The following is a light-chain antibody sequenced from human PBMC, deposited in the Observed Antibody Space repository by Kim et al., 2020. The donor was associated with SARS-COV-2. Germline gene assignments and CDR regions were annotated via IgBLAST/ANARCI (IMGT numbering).Light chain of an antibody. V-gene: IGKV3-15*01. J-gene: IGKJ4*01. CDR3: QQCNNWPLT. CDR2: CAS. Sequence: EIVMTQSPATLSVSPGERATLSCRASQSISNSLAWYQQKPGQAPRLLIYCASTRATGIPARFSGSGSGTEFTLTISSLQSEDFAVYSCQQCNNWPLTFGGGTQVDIK. CDR1: QSISNS.